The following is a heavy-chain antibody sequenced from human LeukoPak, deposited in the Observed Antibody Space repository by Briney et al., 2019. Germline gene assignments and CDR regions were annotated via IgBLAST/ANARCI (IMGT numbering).Heavy chain of an antibody. CDR2: ISDDGGST. D-gene: IGHD3-3*01. CDR3: AKVLITVFGVVRYDAFDV. CDR1: GFAFSIYR. J-gene: IGHJ3*01. V-gene: IGHV3-23*01. Sequence: GGSLRLSCEASGFAFSIYRMNWVRQAPGKGLEWVSAISDDGGSTYYADSVKGRFTISRDNSKNTLYLLMNSLRAEDTAIYYCAKVLITVFGVVRYDAFDVWGQGTMVTVSS.